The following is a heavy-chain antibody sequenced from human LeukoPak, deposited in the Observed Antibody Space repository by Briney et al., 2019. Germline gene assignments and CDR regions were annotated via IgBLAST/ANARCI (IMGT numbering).Heavy chain of an antibody. CDR1: GYSFTSYW. Sequence: GESLKISCKGSGYSFTSYWIGWVRQMPGKGLEWMGIIYPGDSDTRYSPSFQGQVTISADKSISTAYLQWSSLKASDTAMYYCARKYYYDSSGYSVDAFDIWGQGTMVTVSS. D-gene: IGHD3-22*01. J-gene: IGHJ3*02. V-gene: IGHV5-51*01. CDR2: IYPGDSDT. CDR3: ARKYYYDSSGYSVDAFDI.